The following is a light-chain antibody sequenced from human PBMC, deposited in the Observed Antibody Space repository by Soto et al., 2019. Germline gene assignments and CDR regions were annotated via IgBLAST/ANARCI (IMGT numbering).Light chain of an antibody. CDR1: SGHSMYI. CDR2: LEGSGSH. V-gene: IGLV4-60*02. Sequence: QPVLTQSSSASASLGSSVMLTCTLSSGHSMYIIAWHQQQPGKAPRYLMKLEGSGSHNKGSGGPDRFSGSSSGSDRYLTISNLQFEDYADYYCEPRDSNTQNWVFGGGTKVTVL. CDR3: EPRDSNTQNWV. J-gene: IGLJ3*02.